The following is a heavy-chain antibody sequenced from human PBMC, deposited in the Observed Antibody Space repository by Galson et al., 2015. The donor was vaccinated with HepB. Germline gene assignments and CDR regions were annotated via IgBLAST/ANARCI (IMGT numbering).Heavy chain of an antibody. Sequence: VSYISSSGSTIYYADSVKGRFTISRDNAKNSLYLQMHSLRAEDTAVYFCVRVSDCSGGMCQSGWYGLDVWGQGTTVTVSS. V-gene: IGHV3-11*01. CDR3: VRVSDCSGGMCQSGWYGLDV. D-gene: IGHD2-15*01. J-gene: IGHJ6*02. CDR2: ISSSGSTI.